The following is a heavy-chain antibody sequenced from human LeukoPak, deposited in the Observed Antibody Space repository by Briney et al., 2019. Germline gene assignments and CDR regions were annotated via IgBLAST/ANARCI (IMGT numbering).Heavy chain of an antibody. Sequence: SETLSLTCAVSGGSISSYYWSWIRQPPGKGLEWIGYIYYSGSTNYNPSLKSRVTISVDTSKNQFSLKLSSVTAADTAVYYCARHNPDYKYYDILTGYYSNWFDPWGQGTLVTVSS. CDR1: GGSISSYY. CDR2: IYYSGST. CDR3: ARHNPDYKYYDILTGYYSNWFDP. V-gene: IGHV4-59*08. D-gene: IGHD3-9*01. J-gene: IGHJ5*02.